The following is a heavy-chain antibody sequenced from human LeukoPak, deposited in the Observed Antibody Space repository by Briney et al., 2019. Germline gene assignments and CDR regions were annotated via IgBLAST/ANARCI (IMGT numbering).Heavy chain of an antibody. CDR3: ARDIVVVPAADYFDY. CDR1: GYTFTGYY. J-gene: IGHJ4*02. CDR2: INPNSGGT. D-gene: IGHD2-2*01. V-gene: IGHV1-2*02. Sequence: VASVKVSCKASGYTFTGYYIHWVRQAPGQGLEWMGWINPNSGGTNYAQKFQGRVTMTRDTSISTAYMELSRLRSDDTAVYYCARDIVVVPAADYFDYWGQGTLVTVSS.